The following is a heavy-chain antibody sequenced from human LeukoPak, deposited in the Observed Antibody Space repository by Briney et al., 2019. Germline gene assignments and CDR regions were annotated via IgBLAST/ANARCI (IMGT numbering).Heavy chain of an antibody. D-gene: IGHD2-2*01. Sequence: PGGSLRLSCAASGFTFDDYGISWVRQAPGKGLEWVSGINWNGGSTGYADSVKGRFTISRDNAKNSLYLQMNSLRAEDTALYYCARDPGYCSSTSCQQDYWGQGTLVTVSS. CDR1: GFTFDDYG. J-gene: IGHJ4*02. CDR2: INWNGGST. CDR3: ARDPGYCSSTSCQQDY. V-gene: IGHV3-20*04.